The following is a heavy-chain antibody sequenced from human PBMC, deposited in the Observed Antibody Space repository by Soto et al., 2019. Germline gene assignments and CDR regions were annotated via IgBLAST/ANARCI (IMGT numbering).Heavy chain of an antibody. CDR1: GYTFTGHY. CDR3: ASLRYYGSGSYFS. J-gene: IGHJ5*02. CDR2: INPNSGGT. D-gene: IGHD3-10*01. V-gene: IGHV1-2*02. Sequence: ASVKVSCKASGYTFTGHYMHWVRQAPGQGLEWMGWINPNSGGTNYAQKFQGRVTMTRDTSISTAYMELSRLRSDDTAVYYCASLRYYGSGSYFSWGQGTLVTVSS.